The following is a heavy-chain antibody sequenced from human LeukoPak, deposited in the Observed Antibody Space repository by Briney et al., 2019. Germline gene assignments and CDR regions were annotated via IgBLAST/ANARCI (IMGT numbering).Heavy chain of an antibody. CDR2: IYSGGST. J-gene: IGHJ4*02. CDR3: ARDSSGYYFDY. V-gene: IGHV3-53*01. CDR1: GFTVSSNY. Sequence: GGSLRLSCAASGFTVSSNYMSWVRQAPGKGLEWVSVIYSGGSTYYADSVKGRFTISRDNSKNTLYLQMNSLRAVDTAVYYCARDSSGYYFDYWGQGTLVTVSS. D-gene: IGHD3-22*01.